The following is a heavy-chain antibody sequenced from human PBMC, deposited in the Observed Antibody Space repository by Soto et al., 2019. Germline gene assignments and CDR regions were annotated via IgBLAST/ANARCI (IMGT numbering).Heavy chain of an antibody. CDR1: GFTVSSNY. J-gene: IGHJ2*01. D-gene: IGHD3-22*01. CDR3: ARDRFDSSGYDWYFDL. Sequence: EVQPVETGGGLIQPGGSLRLSCAASGFTVSSNYMSWVRQAPGKGLEWVSVIYSGGSTYYADSVKGRFTISRDNSKNTLYLQMNSLRAEDTAVYYCARDRFDSSGYDWYFDLWGRGTLVTVSS. V-gene: IGHV3-53*02. CDR2: IYSGGST.